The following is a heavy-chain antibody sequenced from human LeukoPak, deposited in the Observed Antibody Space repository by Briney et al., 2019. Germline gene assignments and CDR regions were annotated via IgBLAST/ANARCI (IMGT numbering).Heavy chain of an antibody. J-gene: IGHJ4*02. D-gene: IGHD1-26*01. CDR1: GGSISSYY. Sequence: PSETLSLTCTVSGGSISSYYWSWVRQPPGKGLEWIGYIYYSGSTNYNPSLKSRVTISVDTSKNQFSLKLSSVTAADTAVYYCAGEWENWGQGTLVTVSS. CDR3: AGEWEN. V-gene: IGHV4-59*01. CDR2: IYYSGST.